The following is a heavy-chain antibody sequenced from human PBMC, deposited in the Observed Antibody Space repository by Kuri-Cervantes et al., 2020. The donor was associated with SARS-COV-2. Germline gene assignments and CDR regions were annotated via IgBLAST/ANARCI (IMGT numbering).Heavy chain of an antibody. Sequence: SETLSLTCTVSGGSISSYYWSWIRQPPGKGLEWIGYIYYSGSTYYNPSLKSRVTISVDTSKNQFSLKLSSVTAADTAVYYCARFLAGNFDYWGQGTLVSVSS. CDR1: GGSISSYY. CDR3: ARFLAGNFDY. V-gene: IGHV4-59*04. J-gene: IGHJ4*02. CDR2: IYYSGST. D-gene: IGHD3-3*01.